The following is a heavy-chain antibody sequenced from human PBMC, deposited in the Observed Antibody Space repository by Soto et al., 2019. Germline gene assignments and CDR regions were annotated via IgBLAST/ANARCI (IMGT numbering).Heavy chain of an antibody. Sequence: GGSLRLSCAASGFTFSSYSVNWVRQAPGKGLEWVSYISSSSSIIYYADSVKGRFTISRYNAKNSLYLQMNSLRAEDTAVYYCARDYSSYGPFDYWGQGTLVTVSS. V-gene: IGHV3-48*01. D-gene: IGHD5-18*01. CDR1: GFTFSSYS. J-gene: IGHJ4*02. CDR2: ISSSSSII. CDR3: ARDYSSYGPFDY.